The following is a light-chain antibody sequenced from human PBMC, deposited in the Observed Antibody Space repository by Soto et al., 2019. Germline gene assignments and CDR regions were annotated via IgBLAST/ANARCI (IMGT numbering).Light chain of an antibody. J-gene: IGKJ4*01. V-gene: IGKV1-39*01. CDR3: QQTYSDIS. CDR2: GAS. Sequence: DVRMPQSPSSLSASVGDTXXXXXRASRTINTYLNWFQQKPGEPPRLLIYGASTLHDGVPSRFSGSGSGADFTLTISGLQPEDFASYHCQQTYSDISFGGGTKVDI. CDR1: RTINTY.